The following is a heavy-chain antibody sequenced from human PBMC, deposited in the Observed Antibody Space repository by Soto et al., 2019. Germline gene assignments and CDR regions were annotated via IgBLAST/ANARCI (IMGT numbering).Heavy chain of an antibody. J-gene: IGHJ6*04. CDR3: ARGNSSSRAPPYYYGMDV. Sequence: ASVKVSCKASGYTFTGYYMHWVRQAPGQGLEWMGWINPNSGGTNYAQKFQGRVTMTRDTSISTAYMELSRLRSDDTAVYSCARGNSSSRAPPYYYGMDVWGRETTVTVAS. CDR2: INPNSGGT. CDR1: GYTFTGYY. D-gene: IGHD6-13*01. V-gene: IGHV1-2*02.